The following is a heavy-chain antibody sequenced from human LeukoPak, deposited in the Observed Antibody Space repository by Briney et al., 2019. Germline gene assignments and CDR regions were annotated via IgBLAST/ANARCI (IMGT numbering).Heavy chain of an antibody. Sequence: SETLSLTCTVSGGSISPFYWSWIRQPPGKGLEWIAHVYHSGTTNYNPSLKSRVAISADTSWKQFSLGLTSVAAADTAVYYCARGACSGGSCLDSWGQGILVTVSS. D-gene: IGHD2-15*01. CDR3: ARGACSGGSCLDS. CDR2: VYHSGTT. CDR1: GGSISPFY. V-gene: IGHV4-59*01. J-gene: IGHJ4*02.